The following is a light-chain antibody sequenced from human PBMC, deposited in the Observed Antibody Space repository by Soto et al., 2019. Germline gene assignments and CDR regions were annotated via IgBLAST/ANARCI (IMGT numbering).Light chain of an antibody. V-gene: IGKV4-1*01. CDR1: QSVLYSSNNKNY. J-gene: IGKJ2*01. CDR2: WAS. Sequence: DIVMTQSPDSLAVSLGERDTINCKSSQSVLYSSNNKNYLAWYQQKPGQPPKLLIYWASTRESGVPDRFSGSGSGTDFTLAISSLQAEDVAVYYCQQYYSPPAYTFGQGTKLEIK. CDR3: QQYYSPPAYT.